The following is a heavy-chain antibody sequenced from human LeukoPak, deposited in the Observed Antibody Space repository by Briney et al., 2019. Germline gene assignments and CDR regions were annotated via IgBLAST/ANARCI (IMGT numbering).Heavy chain of an antibody. CDR1: GGSISSYY. D-gene: IGHD2-2*01. J-gene: IGHJ4*02. CDR2: IYTSGST. V-gene: IGHV4-4*09. Sequence: SETLSLTCTVSGGSISSYYWGWIRQPPGKGLEWIGYIYTSGSTKYNPSLKSRVTISVDTSKNQFSLKLSSVTAADTAVYYCARVEIVVPAAVFFDYWGQGNLVTVSS. CDR3: ARVEIVVPAAVFFDY.